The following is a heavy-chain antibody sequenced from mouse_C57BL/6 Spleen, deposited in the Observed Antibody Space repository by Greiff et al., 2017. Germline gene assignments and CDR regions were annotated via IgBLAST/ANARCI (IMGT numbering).Heavy chain of an antibody. Sequence: QVQLKQSGPELVKPGASVKISCKASGYAFSSSWMNWVKQRPGKGLEWIGRIYPGDGDTNYNGKFKGKATLTADNSSSTAYMQLSSLTSADSAVYFCARGRDYYGSSPWFAYWGQGTLVTVSA. CDR3: ARGRDYYGSSPWFAY. D-gene: IGHD1-1*01. J-gene: IGHJ3*01. CDR2: IYPGDGDT. V-gene: IGHV1-82*01. CDR1: GYAFSSSW.